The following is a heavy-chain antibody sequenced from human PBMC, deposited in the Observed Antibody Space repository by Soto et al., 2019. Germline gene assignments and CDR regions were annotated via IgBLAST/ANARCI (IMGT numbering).Heavy chain of an antibody. CDR1: GGSISSYY. J-gene: IGHJ4*02. D-gene: IGHD4-17*01. V-gene: IGHV4-59*04. Sequence: SETLSLTCTVSGGSISSYYWSWIRQPPGKGLEWIGAIHHSGTTYYTPSLKSRVTISMDTSKNHFSLRLTSVTAADTAIYYCARGFYGGNFDYWGQGTPVTVSS. CDR3: ARGFYGGNFDY. CDR2: IHHSGTT.